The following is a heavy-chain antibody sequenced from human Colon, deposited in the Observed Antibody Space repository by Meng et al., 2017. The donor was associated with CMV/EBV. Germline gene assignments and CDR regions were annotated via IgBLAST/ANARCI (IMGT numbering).Heavy chain of an antibody. J-gene: IGHJ4*02. CDR2: IYHPGSS. CDR1: NW. D-gene: IGHD5-24*01. Sequence: NWWTWVRQSPGKGLEWVGEIYHPGSSNSNPSLKSRVTMSVDKSKSLFSLKLTSVTAADTAVYYCARTAGIKAPNYFDYWGQGILVTVSS. V-gene: IGHV4-4*02. CDR3: ARTAGIKAPNYFDY.